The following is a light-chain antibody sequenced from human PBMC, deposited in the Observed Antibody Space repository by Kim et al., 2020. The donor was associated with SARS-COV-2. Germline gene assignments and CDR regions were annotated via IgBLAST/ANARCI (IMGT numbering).Light chain of an antibody. J-gene: IGKJ1*01. Sequence: DIQMTQSPSSLSVSAGDRVTITCRASQGISNNLAWYQQKPGKAPKLLIYAASTMETGVPSRFSGSGSGTDFTLTISSLQAEDVATYYWQKYNSAPWTFGQGTKVDIK. CDR1: QGISNN. CDR2: AAS. CDR3: QKYNSAPWT. V-gene: IGKV1-27*01.